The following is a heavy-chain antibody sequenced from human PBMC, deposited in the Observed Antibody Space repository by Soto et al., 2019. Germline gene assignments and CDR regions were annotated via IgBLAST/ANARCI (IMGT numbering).Heavy chain of an antibody. V-gene: IGHV1-69*13. CDR1: GGTFSCKA. D-gene: IGHD6-19*01. CDR2: IIPIFGTA. CDR3: ASLVNVVAGYSGAWYVWDV. J-gene: IGHJ6*02. Sequence: SVKLSCKDSGGTFSCKAMSSARQAHGKGLEWMGGIIPIFGTADYAQKFQGRVTITADESTSPAYMELGSLRSEATAVYYSASLVNVVAGYSGAWYVWDVWGQGTTVTVSS.